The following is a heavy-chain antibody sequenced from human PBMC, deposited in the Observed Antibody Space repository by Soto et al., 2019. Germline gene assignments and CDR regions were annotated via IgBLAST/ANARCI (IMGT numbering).Heavy chain of an antibody. J-gene: IGHJ6*02. CDR3: ASPYSSGWYYYYGMEV. CDR1: GFTFSSYW. D-gene: IGHD6-19*01. Sequence: PGGSLRLSCAASGFTFSSYWMHWVRQAPGKGLVWVSRINSDGSSTSYADSVKGRFTISRDNAKNTLYLQMDSLRAEDTAVYYCASPYSSGWYYYYGMEVWGQGTTVTVSS. CDR2: INSDGSST. V-gene: IGHV3-74*01.